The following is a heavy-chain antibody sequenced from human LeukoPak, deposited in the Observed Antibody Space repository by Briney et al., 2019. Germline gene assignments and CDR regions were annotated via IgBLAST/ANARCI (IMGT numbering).Heavy chain of an antibody. CDR2: ISAYNGLT. Sequence: ASVKVSCKASGYTFTTSGISWVRQATGQGLEWMGWISAYNGLTEFAQRFQGRLTLTSDIATTTAYMELRSLSSDDTAVYYCARICCPASATWYPDDYWGQGTLVTVSS. V-gene: IGHV1-18*01. CDR3: ARICCPASATWYPDDY. D-gene: IGHD6-13*01. J-gene: IGHJ4*02. CDR1: GYTFTTSG.